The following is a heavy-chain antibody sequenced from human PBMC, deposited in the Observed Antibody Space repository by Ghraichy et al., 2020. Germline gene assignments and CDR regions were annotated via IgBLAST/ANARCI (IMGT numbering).Heavy chain of an antibody. V-gene: IGHV3-53*01. J-gene: IGHJ3*02. CDR1: GLTVSSSY. CDR3: AREDVVLRFGGVSPGAFDI. D-gene: IGHD3-16*01. CDR2: TFSGGTT. Sequence: LSLTCAASGLTVSSSYMSWVRQAPGKGLEWVSITFSGGTTNYADSGKGRFTISRDNSKNTLHLQMNSLRSEDTAVYFCAREDVVLRFGGVSPGAFDIWGQGTMVTVSS.